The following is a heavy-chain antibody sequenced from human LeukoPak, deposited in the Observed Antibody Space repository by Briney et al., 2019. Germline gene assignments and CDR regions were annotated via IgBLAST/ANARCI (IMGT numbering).Heavy chain of an antibody. J-gene: IGHJ4*02. CDR1: GYTFSNFG. V-gene: IGHV1-18*01. CDR3: AKDHGRL. Sequence: ASVRVSCKTSGYTFSNFGINWVRQAPGQGLEWMGWISGNNDNPNYGQKFQGRFTVTTDSSTSTAYMELRNLTFDDTAIYYCAKDHGRLGGQGTLVTVST. D-gene: IGHD5-12*01. CDR2: ISGNNDNP.